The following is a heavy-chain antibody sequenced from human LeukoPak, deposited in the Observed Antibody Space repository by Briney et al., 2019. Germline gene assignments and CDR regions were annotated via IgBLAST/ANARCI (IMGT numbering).Heavy chain of an antibody. CDR3: ARRGDV. J-gene: IGHJ3*01. Sequence: PSETLSLTCTVSGGSISYYYWSWIRQPPGKGLEWIGRIYSSGSTDYNPSLKSRVTISVDTSKNQFSLRLTSVTAADTAMYYCARRGDVWGQGTMVTVSS. CDR2: IYSSGST. CDR1: GGSISYYY. V-gene: IGHV4-59*08.